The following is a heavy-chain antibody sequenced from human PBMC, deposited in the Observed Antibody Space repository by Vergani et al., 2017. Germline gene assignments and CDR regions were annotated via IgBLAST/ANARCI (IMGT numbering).Heavy chain of an antibody. D-gene: IGHD1-14*01. CDR3: ARDLRLLYNRFDP. J-gene: IGHJ5*02. V-gene: IGHV3-33*01. CDR1: GFTFKQYG. CDR2: TWYDGNNK. Sequence: QVQMVESGGGVVQPGRSLRLSCAASGFTFKQYGMHWVRKAPGKGLEWVAVTWYDGNNKQYADSVKGRFTISRDNSKSTMYLQMNSLRDEDTGVYYCARDLRLLYNRFDPWGQGTLVTVSS.